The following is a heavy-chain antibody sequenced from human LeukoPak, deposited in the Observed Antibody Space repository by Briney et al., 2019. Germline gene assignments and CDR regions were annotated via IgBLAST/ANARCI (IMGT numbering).Heavy chain of an antibody. V-gene: IGHV4-39*07. D-gene: IGHD3-10*01. CDR3: ATERGYYFDS. Sequence: SETLSLTCTVSGGSISSSSYYWGWIRQPPGKGLEWIGSIYYSGSTYYNPSLKSRVTISVDTSKNQFSLKLYSVTAADTAVYYCATERGYYFDSWGQGTLVTVSS. J-gene: IGHJ4*02. CDR1: GGSISSSSYY. CDR2: IYYSGST.